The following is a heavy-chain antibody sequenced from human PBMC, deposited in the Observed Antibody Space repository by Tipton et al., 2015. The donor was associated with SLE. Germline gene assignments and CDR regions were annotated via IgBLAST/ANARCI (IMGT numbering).Heavy chain of an antibody. Sequence: LRLSCAASGFTFSSYEMNWIRQPPGKGLEWIGSIYYSGSTYYNPSLKSRVTISVDTSRNQFSLKLSSVTAADTAVYYCARKVVVEREIDYWGQGTLVTVSS. CDR1: GFTFSSYE. V-gene: IGHV4-39*01. CDR3: ARKVVVEREIDY. D-gene: IGHD5-24*01. J-gene: IGHJ4*02. CDR2: IYYSGST.